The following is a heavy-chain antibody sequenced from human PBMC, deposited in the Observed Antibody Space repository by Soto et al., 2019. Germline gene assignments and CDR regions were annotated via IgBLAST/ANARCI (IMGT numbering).Heavy chain of an antibody. D-gene: IGHD2-2*01. CDR2: IRSKAYGGTK. V-gene: IGHV3-49*03. J-gene: IGHJ6*02. Sequence: HPVGSLRLSCTGSGFTFGDYAISWSRQAPGKGLEWVGVIRSKAYGGTKDYAASVKGRFTILRDDSKSIAYLQMNSLQSEDTGVYYCTRYTSTSRYSYFGMDVWGHGTTVTVSS. CDR3: TRYTSTSRYSYFGMDV. CDR1: GFTFGDYA.